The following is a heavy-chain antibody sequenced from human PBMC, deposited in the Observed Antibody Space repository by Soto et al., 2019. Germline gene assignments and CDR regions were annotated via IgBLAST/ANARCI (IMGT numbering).Heavy chain of an antibody. D-gene: IGHD5-18*01. CDR3: ARESRTNGIPLRPYFDY. V-gene: IGHV1-69*08. CDR2: IIPILGIA. CDR1: GGTFSSYT. J-gene: IGHJ4*02. Sequence: QVQLVQSGAEVKKPGSSVKVSCKASGGTFSSYTISWVRQAPGQGLEWMGRIIPILGIANYAQKFQGRVTITADKSTSTAYMELSSLRSEHTAVYYCARESRTNGIPLRPYFDYWGQGTLVTVSS.